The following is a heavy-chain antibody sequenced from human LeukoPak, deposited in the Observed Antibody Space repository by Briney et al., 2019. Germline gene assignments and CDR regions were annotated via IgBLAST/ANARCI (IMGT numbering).Heavy chain of an antibody. V-gene: IGHV4-59*01. J-gene: IGHJ6*03. CDR2: IYYSGST. CDR1: GGSISSYY. D-gene: IGHD3-10*01. Sequence: SETLSLTCTVSGGSISSYYWSWIRQPPGKGLEWIGYIYYSGSTNYNPSLKSRVSISVDTSKNQFSLKLNSVTAADTAVYYCARAGYGSGSYRGYYYYYMDVWGKGTTVTISS. CDR3: ARAGYGSGSYRGYYYYYMDV.